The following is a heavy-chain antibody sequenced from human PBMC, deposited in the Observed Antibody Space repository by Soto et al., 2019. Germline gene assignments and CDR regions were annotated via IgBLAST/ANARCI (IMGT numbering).Heavy chain of an antibody. CDR1: GDSINSSHW. D-gene: IGHD4-17*01. Sequence: PSETLSLTCAVSGDSINSSHWWNWVRQPPGKGLEWIGQISHSGSTNYNPSLTTRVTISVDKSKNHFSLKVTSVTAADTAVYYCARGATVTQYDYWGQGTLV. CDR2: ISHSGST. CDR3: ARGATVTQYDY. J-gene: IGHJ4*02. V-gene: IGHV4-4*02.